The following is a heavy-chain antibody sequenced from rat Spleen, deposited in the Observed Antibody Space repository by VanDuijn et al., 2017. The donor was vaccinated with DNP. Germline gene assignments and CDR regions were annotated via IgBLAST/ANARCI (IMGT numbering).Heavy chain of an antibody. V-gene: IGHV5-27*01. CDR2: ISSSGGST. Sequence: EVQLVESGGGLVQPGGSLKLSCAASGFTFSDYYMAWARQAPTKGLEWVAYISSSGGSTYSRDSVKGRFTISRDNAKSSLFLQMDSLRSEETATYYCTTLITFMSGWSQGTSVTVSS. CDR1: GFTFSDYY. J-gene: IGHJ4*01. CDR3: TTLITFMSG. D-gene: IGHD1-1*01.